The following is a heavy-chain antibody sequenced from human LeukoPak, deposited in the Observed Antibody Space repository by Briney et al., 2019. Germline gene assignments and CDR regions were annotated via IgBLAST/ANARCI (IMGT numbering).Heavy chain of an antibody. J-gene: IGHJ3*02. CDR1: GGSISSYY. V-gene: IGHV4-59*01. CDR2: IYYSGST. Sequence: SETLSLTCTVSGGSISSYYWSWIRQPPGKGLEWIGYIYYSGSTNYNPSLKSRVTISVDTSKNQFSLKLSSVTAADTAVYYCARERSRYYDSSSYRAFDIWGQGTMVTVSS. CDR3: ARERSRYYDSSSYRAFDI. D-gene: IGHD3-22*01.